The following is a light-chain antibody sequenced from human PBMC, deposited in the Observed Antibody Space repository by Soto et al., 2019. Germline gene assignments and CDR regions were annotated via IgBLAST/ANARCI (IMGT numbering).Light chain of an antibody. V-gene: IGKV1-33*01. CDR1: QDISNY. Sequence: DIQMTQSPSSLSASVGDRVTITCQASQDISNYLNWYQQKPGKAPKLLIYDESNLETGVPSRFSGSGSGTEFTLTISSLQPDDFATYYCQQYNTFSTFGQGTKVDI. CDR3: QQYNTFST. CDR2: DES. J-gene: IGKJ1*01.